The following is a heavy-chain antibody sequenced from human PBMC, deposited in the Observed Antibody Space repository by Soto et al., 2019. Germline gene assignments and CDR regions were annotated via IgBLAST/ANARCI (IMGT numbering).Heavy chain of an antibody. CDR2: TYYRSKWYN. D-gene: IGHD6-13*01. CDR1: GDSVSSNSAA. Sequence: PSQTLSLTCAISGDSVSSNSAAWNWIRQSPSRGLEWLGRTYYRSKWYNDYAVSVKSRITINPDTSKNQFSLQLNSVTPEDTAVYYCARDPGYSSSWYGFYYYYGMDVWGQGTTVTVSS. CDR3: ARDPGYSSSWYGFYYYYGMDV. J-gene: IGHJ6*02. V-gene: IGHV6-1*01.